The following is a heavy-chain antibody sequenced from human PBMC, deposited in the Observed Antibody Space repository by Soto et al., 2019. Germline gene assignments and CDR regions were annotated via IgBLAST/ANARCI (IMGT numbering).Heavy chain of an antibody. D-gene: IGHD4-4*01. CDR3: AKADYRARGAFDI. V-gene: IGHV3-74*01. CDR1: GFTFSSYW. J-gene: IGHJ3*02. Sequence: EVQLVESGGGLVQPGGSLRLSCAASGFTFSSYWMHWVRQAPGKGLVWVSRINSDGSSSTYADSVKGRFTISRDNAKNTLYQQMNSLRVEDTAVYNCAKADYRARGAFDIWGQGTMVTVPS. CDR2: INSDGSSS.